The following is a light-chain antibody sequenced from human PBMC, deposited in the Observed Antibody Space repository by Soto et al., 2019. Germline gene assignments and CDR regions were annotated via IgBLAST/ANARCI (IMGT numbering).Light chain of an antibody. CDR3: CSYAGSSAFVV. CDR1: SSDVGSYNL. CDR2: EGS. J-gene: IGLJ2*01. V-gene: IGLV2-23*03. Sequence: QSVLTQPASVSGSPGQSINISCTGTSSDVGSYNLVSWYQQHPGKAPKLMSYEGSKRPSGVSNRFSGSKSGNTASLTISGLQAEDEADYYCCSYAGSSAFVVFGGGTKLTVL.